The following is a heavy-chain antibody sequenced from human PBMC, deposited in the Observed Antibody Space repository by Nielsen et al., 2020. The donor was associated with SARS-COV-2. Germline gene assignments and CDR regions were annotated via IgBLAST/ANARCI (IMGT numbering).Heavy chain of an antibody. D-gene: IGHD2-2*01. J-gene: IGHJ6*02. CDR1: GYTLTELS. V-gene: IGHV1-24*01. Sequence: ASVKVSCKVSGYTLTELSMHWVRQAPGKGLEWMGGFDPEDGETIYAQKFQGRVTMTEDTSTDTAYMELSSLRSEDTAVYYCAPRVVPAANGGADYYYGMDVWGQGTTVTVSS. CDR2: FDPEDGET. CDR3: APRVVPAANGGADYYYGMDV.